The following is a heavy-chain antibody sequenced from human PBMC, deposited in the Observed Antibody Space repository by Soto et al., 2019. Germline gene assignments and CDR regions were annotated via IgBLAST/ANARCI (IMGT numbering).Heavy chain of an antibody. Sequence: GGSLRLSCSASGFIFSSSAMNWVRQAPGKGLEWVSAISGSGGSIYYADSVKGRFTISRDNSKTTLYLQMDSLRAEDTAVYYCAKGGGDSLRYGMDVWGQGTTVPVSS. V-gene: IGHV3-23*01. D-gene: IGHD2-21*02. J-gene: IGHJ6*02. CDR1: GFIFSSSA. CDR3: AKGGGDSLRYGMDV. CDR2: ISGSGGSI.